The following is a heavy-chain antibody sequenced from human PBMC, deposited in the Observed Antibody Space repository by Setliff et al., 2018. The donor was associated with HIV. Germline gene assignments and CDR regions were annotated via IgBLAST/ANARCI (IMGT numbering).Heavy chain of an antibody. CDR3: AREGTIFGVVIPYFEY. Sequence: ASVKVSCKAPGYTLTDYYMHWVRQAPGQGLEWMGVINPSGGRTSYAPKFQDRLSVTRDTSATTAYMELSSLRSEDMAVYYCAREGTIFGVVIPYFEYWGQGTLVTVSS. CDR1: GYTLTDYY. V-gene: IGHV1-46*01. CDR2: INPSGGRT. D-gene: IGHD3-3*01. J-gene: IGHJ4*02.